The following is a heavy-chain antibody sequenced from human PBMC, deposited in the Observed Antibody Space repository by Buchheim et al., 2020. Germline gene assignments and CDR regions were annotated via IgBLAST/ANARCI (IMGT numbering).Heavy chain of an antibody. J-gene: IGHJ5*02. CDR3: AKDPPPGSGSPQS. CDR2: INQDGGEK. V-gene: IGHV3-7*01. Sequence: EVQLVESGGGLVQPGGSLRLSCAASGFTFSSYWMSWVRQAPGKGLEWVANINQDGGEKYYVDSVKGRFTISRDNAKNSVSLHMNSLRAEDTAVYYCAKDPPPGSGSPQSWGQGTL. CDR1: GFTFSSYW. D-gene: IGHD3-10*01.